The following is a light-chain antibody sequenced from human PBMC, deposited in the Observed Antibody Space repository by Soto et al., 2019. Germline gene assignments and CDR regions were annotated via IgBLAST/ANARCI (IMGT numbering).Light chain of an antibody. Sequence: QSVLTQAPSVSGAPGQRVTISCTGSSSNIGAGYDVHWYQQLPGTAPKLLIYGNSNRPSGVPDRFSGSKSGTSASLAITGLQAEDEADYYCQSYDSSLSGHYVFGTGTKVTV. CDR1: SSNIGAGYD. J-gene: IGLJ1*01. CDR2: GNS. CDR3: QSYDSSLSGHYV. V-gene: IGLV1-40*01.